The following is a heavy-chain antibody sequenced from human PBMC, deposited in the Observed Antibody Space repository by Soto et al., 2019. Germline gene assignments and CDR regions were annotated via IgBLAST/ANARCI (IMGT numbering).Heavy chain of an antibody. J-gene: IGHJ5*02. CDR2: ISHGGST. CDR1: SDSFSSAGYS. Sequence: LSLTCVVSSDSFSSAGYSWNWIRQPPGKGLEWIGFISHGGSTSYNPSLKSRVTISIDTSKSQFSLNLNSMTAADTAVYYCAGYNWNYYFDPWGQGTLVTVSS. V-gene: IGHV4-30-2*02. CDR3: AGYNWNYYFDP. D-gene: IGHD1-7*01.